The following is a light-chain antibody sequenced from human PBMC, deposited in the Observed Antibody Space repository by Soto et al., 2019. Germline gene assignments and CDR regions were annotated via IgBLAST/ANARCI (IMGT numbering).Light chain of an antibody. J-gene: IGLJ1*01. Sequence: SVLPQPPSASGSPGQSVTISCTGKSSDVGGYNYVSWYQQHPGKAPKLMIYEVSKRPSGVPDRFSGSKSGNTASLTVSGLQAEDEADYYCSSYAGSNNYVFGTGTKVTVL. CDR3: SSYAGSNNYV. V-gene: IGLV2-8*01. CDR2: EVS. CDR1: SSDVGGYNY.